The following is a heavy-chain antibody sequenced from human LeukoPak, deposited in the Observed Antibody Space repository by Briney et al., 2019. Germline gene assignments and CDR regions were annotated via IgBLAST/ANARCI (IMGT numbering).Heavy chain of an antibody. V-gene: IGHV4-59*01. CDR1: GGSISSYY. CDR3: ARKGIVGATNFDY. CDR2: MYRTGST. D-gene: IGHD1-26*01. J-gene: IGHJ4*02. Sequence: SETLSLTCTVSGGSISSYYWSWIRQPPGKGLEWIGYMYRTGSTNYNPSLKSRVTITPDTSKNQFSLRLTSVTAADTAVYYCARKGIVGATNFDYWGQGTLVTVSS.